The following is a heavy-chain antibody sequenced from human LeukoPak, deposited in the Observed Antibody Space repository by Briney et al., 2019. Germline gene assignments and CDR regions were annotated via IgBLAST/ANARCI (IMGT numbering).Heavy chain of an antibody. CDR3: AKSESTGTIVVVPAAIIDAFDI. V-gene: IGHV3-21*01. J-gene: IGHJ3*02. CDR1: GFTFSSYS. Sequence: GGSLRLSCAASGFTFSSYSMNWVRQAPGKGLEWVSSISSSSSYIYYADSVKGRFTISRDNSKNTLYLQMNSLRAEDTAVYYCAKSESTGTIVVVPAAIIDAFDIWGQGTMVTVSS. CDR2: ISSSSSYI. D-gene: IGHD2-2*01.